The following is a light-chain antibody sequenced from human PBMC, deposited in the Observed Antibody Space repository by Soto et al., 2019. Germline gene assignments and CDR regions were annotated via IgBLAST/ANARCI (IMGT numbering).Light chain of an antibody. Sequence: EIVLTQSPATLSVSPCERVTLSCSASQSVRSNLAWYQQKPGQAPRLLIYGASTRATGLPARFSGSGSGTDFTLTISSLQFEDFAVYYCQQYNMWPPITFGQGTRLEIK. CDR1: QSVRSN. V-gene: IGKV3-15*01. J-gene: IGKJ5*01. CDR3: QQYNMWPPIT. CDR2: GAS.